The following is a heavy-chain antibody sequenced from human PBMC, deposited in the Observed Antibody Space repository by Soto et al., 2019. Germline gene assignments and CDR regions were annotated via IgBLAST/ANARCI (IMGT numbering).Heavy chain of an antibody. CDR2: ISYDGSNK. V-gene: IGHV3-30-3*01. Sequence: PGGSLRLSCAASGFTFSSYAMHWVRQAPGKGLEWVAVISYDGSNKYYADSVKGRFTISRDNSENTLYLQMNSLRAEDTAVYYCARESRGYFDYWGQGTLVTVSS. J-gene: IGHJ4*02. CDR1: GFTFSSYA. D-gene: IGHD3-16*01. CDR3: ARESRGYFDY.